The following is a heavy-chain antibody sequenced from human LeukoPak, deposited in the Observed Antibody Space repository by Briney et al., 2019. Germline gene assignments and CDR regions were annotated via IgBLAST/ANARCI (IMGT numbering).Heavy chain of an antibody. CDR1: GFTFSSYA. CDR2: ISGSGGST. D-gene: IGHD6-19*01. CDR3: AKVWGSSSGSSYGMDV. V-gene: IGHV3-23*01. J-gene: IGHJ6*02. Sequence: GGSLRLSCGASGFTFSSYAMSWVRQAPGKGLEWVSGISGSGGSTYYADSVKGLFSISRDNSKSTVYLQMNSLRAEDTAVYYCAKVWGSSSGSSYGMDVWGQGTTVAVSS.